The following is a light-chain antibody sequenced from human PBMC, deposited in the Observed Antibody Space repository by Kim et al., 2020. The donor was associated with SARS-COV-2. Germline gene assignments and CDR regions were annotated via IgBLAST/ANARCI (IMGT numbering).Light chain of an antibody. CDR1: QTVTSSY. CDR3: QQYGSSHPLT. J-gene: IGKJ4*01. CDR2: GAS. Sequence: PGERASLSCRASQTVTSSYLAWYQHKPGQAPRLLIYGASTRATDIPDRFSGSGSGTDFTLTISRLEPEDFAVYYCQQYGSSHPLTFGGGTKVDIK. V-gene: IGKV3-20*01.